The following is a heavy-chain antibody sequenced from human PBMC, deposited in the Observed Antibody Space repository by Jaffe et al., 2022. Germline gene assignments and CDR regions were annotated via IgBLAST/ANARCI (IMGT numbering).Heavy chain of an antibody. CDR1: GFTFSSYG. CDR3: AKDMITFGGVIVTASDAFDI. CDR2: IRYDGSNK. V-gene: IGHV3-30*02. D-gene: IGHD3-16*02. Sequence: QVQLVESGGGVVQPGGSLRLSCAASGFTFSSYGMHWVRQAPGKGLEWVAFIRYDGSNKYYADSVKGRFTISRDNSKNTLYLQMNSLRAEDTAVYYCAKDMITFGGVIVTASDAFDIWGQGTMVTVSS. J-gene: IGHJ3*02.